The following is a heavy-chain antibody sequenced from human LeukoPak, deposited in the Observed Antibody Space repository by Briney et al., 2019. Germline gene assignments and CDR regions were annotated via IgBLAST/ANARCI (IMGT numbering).Heavy chain of an antibody. D-gene: IGHD6-6*01. V-gene: IGHV3-73*01. CDR3: TRRSWDSSSDY. CDR1: GLTFSCSA. CDR2: IRRKTNSYAT. Sequence: PGGSLRLSCAASGLTFSCSAMHWVRQTSGKGGEWVGRIRRKTNSYATAYAASVKGRFAISRDDSKNTAYLQMNSLKAEDTAVYYCTRRSWDSSSDYWGQGTLVTVSS. J-gene: IGHJ4*02.